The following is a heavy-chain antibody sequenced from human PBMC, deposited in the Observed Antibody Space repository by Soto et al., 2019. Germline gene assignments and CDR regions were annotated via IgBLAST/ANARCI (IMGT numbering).Heavy chain of an antibody. CDR2: ISWNSGSI. Sequence: GGSLRLSCAASGFTFDDYAMHWVRQAPGKGLEWVSGISWNSGSIGYADSVKGRFTISRDNAKNSLYLQMNSLRAEDAALYYCAKGSSYYYYYGMDVWGQGTTVSVSS. CDR3: AKGSSYYYYYGMDV. CDR1: GFTFDDYA. V-gene: IGHV3-9*01. J-gene: IGHJ6*02.